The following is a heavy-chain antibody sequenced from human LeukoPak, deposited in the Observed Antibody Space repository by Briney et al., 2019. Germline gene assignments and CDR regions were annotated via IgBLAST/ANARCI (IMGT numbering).Heavy chain of an antibody. CDR1: GFTFSSYS. CDR3: ARDFSSSWYRLNWFDP. J-gene: IGHJ5*02. D-gene: IGHD6-13*01. V-gene: IGHV3-21*01. CDR2: ISSSSSYI. Sequence: GGSLRLSCAASGFTFSSYSMTWVRQAPXXXXEWVSSISSSSSYIYYADSVKGRFTISRDNAKNSLYLQMNSLRAEDTAVYYCARDFSSSWYRLNWFDPWGQGTLVTVSS.